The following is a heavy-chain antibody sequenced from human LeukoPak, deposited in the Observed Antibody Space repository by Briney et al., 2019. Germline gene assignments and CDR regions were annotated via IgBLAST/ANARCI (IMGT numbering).Heavy chain of an antibody. CDR1: GFTFSTYW. CDR3: ARDLMYQRHFDS. V-gene: IGHV3-7*01. D-gene: IGHD2-2*01. CDR2: IKEDGGVK. Sequence: PGGSLRLSCAASGFTFSTYWMSWVRQAPGKGLEWVASIKEDGGVKYYVDSVKGRFTVSRDNANNSLYLQMNSLRAEDTAVYYCARDLMYQRHFDSWGQGTLVTVSS. J-gene: IGHJ4*02.